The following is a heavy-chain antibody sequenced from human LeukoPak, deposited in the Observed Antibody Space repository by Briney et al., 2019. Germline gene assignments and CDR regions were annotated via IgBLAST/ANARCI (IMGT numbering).Heavy chain of an antibody. CDR3: ARGRITMVRGVITQHFDY. V-gene: IGHV4-30-2*01. CDR2: IYHSGST. D-gene: IGHD3-10*01. J-gene: IGHJ4*02. CDR1: GGSISSGGYY. Sequence: KSSETLSLTCTVSGGSISSGGYYWSWIRQPPGKGLEWIGYIYHSGSTYYNPSLKSRVTISVDRSKNQFSLKLSSVTAADTAVYYCARGRITMVRGVITQHFDYWGQGTLVTVSS.